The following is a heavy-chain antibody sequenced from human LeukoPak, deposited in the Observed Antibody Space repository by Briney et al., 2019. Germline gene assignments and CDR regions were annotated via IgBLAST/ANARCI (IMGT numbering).Heavy chain of an antibody. J-gene: IGHJ4*02. CDR3: ARVLLEREAR. V-gene: IGHV3-74*01. CDR1: GFTLSGYW. CDR2: INSDESST. D-gene: IGHD1-1*01. Sequence: GGSLRLSCAASGFTLSGYWMHWVRQAPGKGLVWVSRINSDESSTSYADSVKGRFTISRDNAKNTLYLQINSLRAEDTAVYYCARVLLEREARWGQGTLVTVSS.